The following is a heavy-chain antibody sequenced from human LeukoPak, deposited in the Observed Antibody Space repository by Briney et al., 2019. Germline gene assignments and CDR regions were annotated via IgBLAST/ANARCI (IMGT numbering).Heavy chain of an antibody. J-gene: IGHJ4*02. CDR1: GGSISSSSYY. CDR3: AREIFFGDYGGIDY. CDR2: IYYSGST. V-gene: IGHV4-39*07. Sequence: PSETLSLTCTVSGGSISSSSYYWGWIRQPPGKGLEWIGSIYYSGSTYYNPSLKSRVTISVDTSKNQFSLKLSSVTAADTAVYYCAREIFFGDYGGIDYWGQGTLVTVSS. D-gene: IGHD4-17*01.